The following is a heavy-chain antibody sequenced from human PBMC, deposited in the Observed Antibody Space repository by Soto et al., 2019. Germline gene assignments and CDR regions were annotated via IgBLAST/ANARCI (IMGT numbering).Heavy chain of an antibody. J-gene: IGHJ4*02. V-gene: IGHV4-59*08. Sequence: SETLSLTCIVSGGSLSNYYLSWIRQPPGKGLEWIGYIYYSGSTNYNPSLTSRVTISVDTSKNQFSLELSSVTAADTAVYYCARHRYSYGVYYFDYWGQGTLVTVSS. CDR1: GGSLSNYY. CDR3: ARHRYSYGVYYFDY. CDR2: IYYSGST. D-gene: IGHD5-18*01.